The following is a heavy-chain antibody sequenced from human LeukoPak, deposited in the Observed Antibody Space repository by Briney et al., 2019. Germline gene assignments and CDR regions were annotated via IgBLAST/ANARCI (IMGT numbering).Heavy chain of an antibody. J-gene: IGHJ6*02. CDR1: GFTFSSYS. V-gene: IGHV3-21*01. Sequence: GGSLRLSCAASGFTFSSYSMNWVRQAPGKGLEWVSFISSTTSYKYYADSVKGRFTISRDNAKNSLYLQMNSLRAEGTAVYYCARGRSGWSPYYYYGMDVWGQGTTVTVSS. CDR3: ARGRSGWSPYYYYGMDV. CDR2: ISSTTSYK. D-gene: IGHD6-19*01.